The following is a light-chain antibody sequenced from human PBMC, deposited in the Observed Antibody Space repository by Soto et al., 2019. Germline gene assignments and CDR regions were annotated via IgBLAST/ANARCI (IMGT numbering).Light chain of an antibody. J-gene: IGKJ1*01. V-gene: IGKV3-20*01. CDR1: QSVSSN. CDR2: GAS. CDR3: QHYGSSWT. Sequence: EIVMTQSPATLSWSPGDIANIHCRASQSVSSNLAWYQQKPGQAPRLLIYGASNRATGIPDRFSGSGSGTDFILTISRLEPEDFAVYYCQHYGSSWTFGQGTKVDI.